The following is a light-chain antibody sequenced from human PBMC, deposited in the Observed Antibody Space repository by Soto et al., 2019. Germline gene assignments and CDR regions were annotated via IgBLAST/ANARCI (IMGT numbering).Light chain of an antibody. CDR3: SSYAASNNFYFV. Sequence: SVLTQPPSASGFPRQSLTLSRPGNSSDVGGYNYVSWYQQYPGRAPKLMIYEVTKRPSGVPDRFSGSKSGNTASLTVSGLQAEDEADYYCSSYAASNNFYFVFGGGTKVTVL. CDR2: EVT. V-gene: IGLV2-8*01. J-gene: IGLJ3*02. CDR1: SSDVGGYNY.